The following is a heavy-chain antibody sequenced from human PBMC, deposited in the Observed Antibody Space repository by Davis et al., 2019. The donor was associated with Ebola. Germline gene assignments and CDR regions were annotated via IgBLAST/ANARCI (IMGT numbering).Heavy chain of an antibody. CDR2: IHASGST. V-gene: IGHV4-4*07. CDR1: NGSISGYF. J-gene: IGHJ6*03. D-gene: IGHD1-26*01. CDR3: ARDGSGSYYGTSYMDV. Sequence: PSETLSLTCTVSNGSISGYFSTWIRQPAGKGLEWIGRIHASGSTNYNPSLQSRVTISVDTSKNQFSLKLSSVTAADTAVYYCARDGSGSYYGTSYMDVWGKGTTVTVSS.